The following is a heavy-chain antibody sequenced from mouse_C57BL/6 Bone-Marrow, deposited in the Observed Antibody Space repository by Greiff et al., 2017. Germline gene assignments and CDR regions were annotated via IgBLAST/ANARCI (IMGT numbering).Heavy chain of an antibody. Sequence: QVQRQQSGAELVRPGTSLKMSCKASGYTFTSYWIGWAQQTPGHGLEWIGDIYPGGGYTNYTEKFKGRATLTADKSSSTAYMQFSSLTSEDSAINYCARGDYDYDYYAMDYWGQGTSVTVSS. J-gene: IGHJ4*01. CDR1: GYTFTSYW. D-gene: IGHD2-4*01. V-gene: IGHV1-63*01. CDR3: ARGDYDYDYYAMDY. CDR2: IYPGGGYT.